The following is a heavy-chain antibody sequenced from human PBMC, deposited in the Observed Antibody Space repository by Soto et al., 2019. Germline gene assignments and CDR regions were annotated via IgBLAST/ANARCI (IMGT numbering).Heavy chain of an antibody. D-gene: IGHD3-10*01. J-gene: IGHJ3*02. CDR3: ACVVSELLGFGELLREDAFDI. CDR1: GYTFTSYD. Sequence: ASVKVSCKASGYTFTSYDINWVRQATGQGLEWMGWMNPNSGNTGYAQKFQGRVTMTRNTSISTAYMELSSLRSEDTAVYYCACVVSELLGFGELLREDAFDIWGQGTMVTVSS. CDR2: MNPNSGNT. V-gene: IGHV1-8*01.